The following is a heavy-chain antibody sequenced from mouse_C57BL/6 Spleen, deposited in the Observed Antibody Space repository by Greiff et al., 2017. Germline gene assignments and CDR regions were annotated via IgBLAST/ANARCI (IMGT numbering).Heavy chain of an antibody. CDR3: AIDSSGYGFAY. J-gene: IGHJ3*01. Sequence: VQLQQSGAELVKPGASVKMSCTASGFTFTSYWITWVKQRPGQGLEWIGDIYPGSGSTKYKEKFKSKATLTVDTSSSKAYLQLSSLTSEDSAVYYCAIDSSGYGFAYWGQGTLVTVSA. D-gene: IGHD3-2*02. CDR1: GFTFTSYW. CDR2: IYPGSGST. V-gene: IGHV1-55*01.